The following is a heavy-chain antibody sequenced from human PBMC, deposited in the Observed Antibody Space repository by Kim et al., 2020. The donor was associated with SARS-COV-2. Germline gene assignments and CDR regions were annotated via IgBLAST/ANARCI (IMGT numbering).Heavy chain of an antibody. Sequence: SETLSLTCAVYGGSISGYYWSWIRQPPGKGLEWIGEINHSGSTNYNPSLKSRVTISVDTSKNQFSLKLSSVTAADTAVYYCARGGYYGSGSYYNPNYYYYYGMDVWGQGTTVTVSS. CDR2: INHSGST. D-gene: IGHD3-10*01. J-gene: IGHJ6*02. CDR1: GGSISGYY. CDR3: ARGGYYGSGSYYNPNYYYYYGMDV. V-gene: IGHV4-34*01.